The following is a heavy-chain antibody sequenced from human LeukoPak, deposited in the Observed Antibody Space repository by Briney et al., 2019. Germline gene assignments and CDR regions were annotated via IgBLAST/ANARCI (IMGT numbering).Heavy chain of an antibody. D-gene: IGHD3-22*01. J-gene: IGHJ4*02. Sequence: GGSLRLSCAASGFTFSDYSMNWVRQAPGKGREWVSSISRNSRHVYYGGSVWGRFTISRDDARNSLFLEMNSLRAEDMAVYYCAKTSRDSSGYFDYWGQGTLVTVSS. CDR1: GFTFSDYS. V-gene: IGHV3-21*01. CDR2: ISRNSRHV. CDR3: AKTSRDSSGYFDY.